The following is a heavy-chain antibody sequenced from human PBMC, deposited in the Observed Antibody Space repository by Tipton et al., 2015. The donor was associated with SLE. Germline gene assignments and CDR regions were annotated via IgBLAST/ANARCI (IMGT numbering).Heavy chain of an antibody. CDR3: ARKRGGYCSSTSCYGDAFDI. V-gene: IGHV4-34*01. CDR2: INHSGGT. J-gene: IGHJ3*02. CDR1: GGSFSGYY. Sequence: TLSLTCAVYGGSFSGYYWSWIRQPPGKGLEWIGEINHSGGTNYNPSLKSRVTISVDTSKNQFSLKLSSVTAADTAVYYCARKRGGYCSSTSCYGDAFDIWGQGTMVTVSS. D-gene: IGHD2-2*01.